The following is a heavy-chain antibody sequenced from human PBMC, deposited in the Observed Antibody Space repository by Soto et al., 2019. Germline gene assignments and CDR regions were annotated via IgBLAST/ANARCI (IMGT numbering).Heavy chain of an antibody. V-gene: IGHV3-66*01. J-gene: IGHJ4*02. CDR1: VFTVSANY. Sequence: GGSLRLSCAASVFTVSANYMSWVRQAPGKGLEWLSVTDSGGSTYYTDSVKGRFTISRDNSKNTLYLQMSSLRPEDTAVYYCTRDQNCWGQGTLVTVSS. CDR3: TRDQNC. CDR2: TDSGGST.